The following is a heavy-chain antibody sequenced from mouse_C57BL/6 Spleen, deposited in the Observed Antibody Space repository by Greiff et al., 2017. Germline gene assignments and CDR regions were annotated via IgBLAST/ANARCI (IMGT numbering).Heavy chain of an antibody. Sequence: QVQLQQPGAELVKPGASVKMSCKASGYTFTSYWITWVKQRPGQGLEWIGDIYPGSGSTNYNEKFKSKATLTVDTSSSTAYMQLSSLTSEDSAVYYCAREKSGSAWFAYWGQGTLVTVSA. V-gene: IGHV1-55*01. CDR3: AREKSGSAWFAY. D-gene: IGHD1-3*01. J-gene: IGHJ3*01. CDR2: IYPGSGST. CDR1: GYTFTSYW.